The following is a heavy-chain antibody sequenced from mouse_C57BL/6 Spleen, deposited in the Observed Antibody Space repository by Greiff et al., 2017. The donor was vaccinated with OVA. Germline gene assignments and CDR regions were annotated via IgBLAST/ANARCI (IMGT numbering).Heavy chain of an antibody. V-gene: IGHV1-69*01. D-gene: IGHD1-1*01. J-gene: IGHJ2*01. Sequence: QVQLQQPGAELVMPGASVKLSCKASGYTFTSYWMHWVKQRPGQGLEWIGEIDPSDSYTNYNQKFKGKSTLTVDKSSSTAYMQLSSLTSEDSAVYYCAREVYDWGQGTTLTVSS. CDR3: AREVYD. CDR2: IDPSDSYT. CDR1: GYTFTSYW.